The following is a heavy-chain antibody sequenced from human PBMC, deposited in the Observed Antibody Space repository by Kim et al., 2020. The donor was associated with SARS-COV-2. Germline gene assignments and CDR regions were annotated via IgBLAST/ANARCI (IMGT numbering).Heavy chain of an antibody. D-gene: IGHD3-22*01. J-gene: IGHJ5*02. Sequence: KFQGRVTMTEDTSTDTAYMELSSLRSEDTAVYYCATAGYDSSGYPNWFDPWGQGTLVTVSS. V-gene: IGHV1-24*01. CDR3: ATAGYDSSGYPNWFDP.